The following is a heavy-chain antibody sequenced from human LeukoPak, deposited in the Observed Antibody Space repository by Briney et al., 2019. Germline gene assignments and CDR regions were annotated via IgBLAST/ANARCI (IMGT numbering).Heavy chain of an antibody. J-gene: IGHJ6*02. D-gene: IGHD2-21*01. V-gene: IGHV3-21*01. CDR2: ISSSSFYI. Sequence: GGSLRLSCAASGFTFSSCNVNWVRQAPGKGLEWVSSISSSSFYIYYADSVKGRFTISRDNAKNSLYLQLNSLRAEDTAVYYCARYYSLYYGMDVWGQGTTVTVSS. CDR1: GFTFSSCN. CDR3: ARYYSLYYGMDV.